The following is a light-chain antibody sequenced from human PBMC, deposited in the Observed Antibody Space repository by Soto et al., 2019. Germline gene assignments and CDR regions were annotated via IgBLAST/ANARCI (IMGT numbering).Light chain of an antibody. CDR2: DAS. CDR3: QQYNGYWT. V-gene: IGKV1-5*01. CDR1: QTISSW. Sequence: DIQMTQSPSTLSGSVGDRVTITCRASQTISSWLAWYQQKPGKAPKLLIYDASILETGAPLRFSGSGSGTEFTLTISSLQPDDFATYFCQQYNGYWTLGQGTKADIK. J-gene: IGKJ1*01.